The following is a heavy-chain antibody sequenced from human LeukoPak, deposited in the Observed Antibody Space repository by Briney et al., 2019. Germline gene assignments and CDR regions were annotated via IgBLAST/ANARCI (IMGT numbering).Heavy chain of an antibody. CDR1: GFIFNNYD. Sequence: GMSLRLSCAASGFIFNNYDMHWVRQAPGKGLEWVAIIWFDGSDKYYADSVKGRSTISRDNSKNTLYLQMNSLRAEDTAVYYCARGAYYFDYWGQGTLVTVS. CDR3: ARGAYYFDY. V-gene: IGHV3-33*01. J-gene: IGHJ4*02. CDR2: IWFDGSDK.